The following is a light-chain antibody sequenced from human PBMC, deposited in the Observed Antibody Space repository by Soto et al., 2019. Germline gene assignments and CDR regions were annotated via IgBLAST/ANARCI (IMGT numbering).Light chain of an antibody. CDR3: NSYTSSQTGV. CDR2: EVI. Sequence: QSALTQPASVSGSPGQSITISCTGTSSDVGGYDYVSWYQQHPGKPPKLRIYEVIVRPSGVPNRFSGSKSGSTASLTISGLQAEDEADYYCNSYTSSQTGVFGGGTKVTVL. CDR1: SSDVGGYDY. V-gene: IGLV2-14*01. J-gene: IGLJ2*01.